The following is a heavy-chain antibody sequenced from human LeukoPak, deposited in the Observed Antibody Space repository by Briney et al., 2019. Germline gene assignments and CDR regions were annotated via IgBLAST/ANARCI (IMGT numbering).Heavy chain of an antibody. V-gene: IGHV4-34*01. D-gene: IGHD3-16*01. CDR3: ARGTVLTGYASFDY. CDR2: IIHSGRT. Sequence: SETLSLTCAVYGGSFSGYYWTWIRQPPGKGLEWIGEIIHSGRTNYSPSLQSRITSTVDTPKNHFSLKLTSVTAADTAVYYCARGTVLTGYASFDYWGQGALVTVSS. J-gene: IGHJ4*02. CDR1: GGSFSGYY.